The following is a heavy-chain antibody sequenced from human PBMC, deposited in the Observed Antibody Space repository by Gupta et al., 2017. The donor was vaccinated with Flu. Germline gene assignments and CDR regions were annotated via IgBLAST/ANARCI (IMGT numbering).Heavy chain of an antibody. CDR3: ARGHWDK. V-gene: IGHV3-48*03. CDR1: GFIFSGQD. Sequence: EVQLVESGVGLVQPGGSLRLSCVASGFIFSGQDMSWVRQAPGRVLELISFISSRGDIYYGDTVRGRFTISRDNTKNSLYLQMSGLRDEDTALYYCARGHWDKWGQRTQVTVSS. J-gene: IGHJ4*02. CDR2: ISSRGDI. D-gene: IGHD1-26*01.